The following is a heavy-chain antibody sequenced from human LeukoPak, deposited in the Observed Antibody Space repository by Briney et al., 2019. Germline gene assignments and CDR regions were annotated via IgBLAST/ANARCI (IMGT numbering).Heavy chain of an antibody. J-gene: IGHJ6*03. D-gene: IGHD3-3*01. V-gene: IGHV4-59*11. Sequence: SETLSLTCTVSGGPISSHYWSWIRQPPGKGLEWIGYIYYSGSTNYNPSLKSRVTISVDTSKNQFSLKLSPVTAADTAVYYCARYYDFWSGFYYMDVWGKGTTVTVSS. CDR2: IYYSGST. CDR1: GGPISSHY. CDR3: ARYYDFWSGFYYMDV.